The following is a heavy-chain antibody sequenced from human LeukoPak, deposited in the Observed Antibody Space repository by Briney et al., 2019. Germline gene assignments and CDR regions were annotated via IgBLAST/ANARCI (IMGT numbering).Heavy chain of an antibody. CDR2: IKQDGSEK. CDR1: RFTFSSYW. V-gene: IGHV3-7*01. D-gene: IGHD3-3*01. Sequence: GGSLRLSCAASRFTFSSYWMTWVRQAPGKGLEWVANIKQDGSEKYYVDSVKGRFTISRDNAKNSLYLQMNSLRAEDTAVYYCARDNVERLRFLEWLPGRGDYYYYMDVWGKGTTVTVSS. CDR3: ARDNVERLRFLEWLPGRGDYYYYMDV. J-gene: IGHJ6*03.